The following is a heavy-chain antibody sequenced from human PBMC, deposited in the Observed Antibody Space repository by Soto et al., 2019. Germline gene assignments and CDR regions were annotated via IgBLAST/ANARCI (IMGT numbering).Heavy chain of an antibody. D-gene: IGHD3-22*01. CDR2: ISGSGGST. J-gene: IGHJ6*02. CDR1: GFTFRSYA. Sequence: GGSLRLSCAASGFTFRSYAISWVREAPGKGLEWVSAISGSGGSTYYADSVKGRFTISRDNSKNTLYLQMNSLRAEDTAVYYCAKALYDSSGSNNYYYYGMDVWGQGTTVTVSS. CDR3: AKALYDSSGSNNYYYYGMDV. V-gene: IGHV3-23*01.